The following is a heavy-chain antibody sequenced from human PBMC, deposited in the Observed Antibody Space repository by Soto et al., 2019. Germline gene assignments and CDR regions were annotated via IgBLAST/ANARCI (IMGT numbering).Heavy chain of an antibody. CDR2: ISAYNGNT. V-gene: IGHV1-18*01. J-gene: IGHJ4*02. D-gene: IGHD3-9*01. CDR3: ARVSPLDILTGYYQFGHFDY. Sequence: ASVKVFCKASGYTFTSYGISWVRQAPGQGLEWMGWISAYNGNTNYAQKLQGRVTMTTDTSTSTAYMELRSLRSDETAVYYCARVSPLDILTGYYQFGHFDYWGQGTLVTVPS. CDR1: GYTFTSYG.